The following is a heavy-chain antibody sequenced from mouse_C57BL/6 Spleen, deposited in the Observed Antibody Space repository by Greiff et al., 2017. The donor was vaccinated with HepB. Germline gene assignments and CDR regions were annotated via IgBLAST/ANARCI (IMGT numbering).Heavy chain of an antibody. CDR3: ARPGGYSLDY. V-gene: IGHV1-82*01. CDR2: IYPGDGDT. Sequence: QVQLQQSGPELVKPGASVKISCKASGYAFSSSWMNWVKQRPGKGLEWIGRIYPGDGDTNYNGKFKGKATLTADKSSSTAYMQLSSLTSEDSAVYFCARPGGYSLDYWGQGTTLTVSS. J-gene: IGHJ2*01. D-gene: IGHD2-3*01. CDR1: GYAFSSSW.